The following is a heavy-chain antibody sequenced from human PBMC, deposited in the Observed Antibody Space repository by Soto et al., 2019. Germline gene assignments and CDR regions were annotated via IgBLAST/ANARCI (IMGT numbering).Heavy chain of an antibody. J-gene: IGHJ4*02. Sequence: QLVESGGGLVKPGGSLRLSCAASGFSFNSYTMNWVRQAPGKGLEWVSFIGSRSDYIYYADSVKGRFTISRDNAKNLLFRQMSSLRAEDTAVYFCAREGCSKTSCERDYFDYWGQGTLVTVSS. CDR3: AREGCSKTSCERDYFDY. CDR2: IGSRSDYI. D-gene: IGHD2-2*01. CDR1: GFSFNSYT. V-gene: IGHV3-21*02.